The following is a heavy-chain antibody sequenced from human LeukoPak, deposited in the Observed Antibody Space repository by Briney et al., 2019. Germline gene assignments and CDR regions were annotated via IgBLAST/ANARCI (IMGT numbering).Heavy chain of an antibody. CDR3: ATLTMIRVHEDS. J-gene: IGHJ4*02. CDR1: GFTFTSHA. Sequence: PGRCLRLSSAAAGFTFTSHAMSWGRQAPREGREWVSAISGSGGSTDYTDSVKGRFTTSRDNSKNPLYLQMNSLKVEATAVYYCATLTMIRVHEDSWGQGTLVTVSS. D-gene: IGHD3-10*01. V-gene: IGHV3-23*01. CDR2: ISGSGGST.